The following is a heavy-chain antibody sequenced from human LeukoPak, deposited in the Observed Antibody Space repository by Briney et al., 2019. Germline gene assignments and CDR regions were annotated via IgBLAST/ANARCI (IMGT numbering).Heavy chain of an antibody. CDR1: GFSFSSYW. CDR2: VSSDGSST. Sequence: GGSLRLSCAVSGFSFSSYWMHWVRQAPGKGLVWVSRVSSDGSSTSYADSVKGRFTISRDNAKNTLYLQMNSLRAEDTAVYYCARAAGGYGYGHDLHFDYWGEGTLVTVSS. CDR3: ARAAGGYGYGHDLHFDY. V-gene: IGHV3-74*01. D-gene: IGHD5-18*01. J-gene: IGHJ4*02.